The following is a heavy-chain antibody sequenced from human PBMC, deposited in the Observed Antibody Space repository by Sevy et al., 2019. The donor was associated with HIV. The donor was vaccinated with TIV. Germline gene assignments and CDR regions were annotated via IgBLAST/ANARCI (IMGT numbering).Heavy chain of an antibody. Sequence: GGSLRLSCAASGFTFSNAWMSWVRQAPGKGLEWIGRIKSKTDGGTTDYAAPVKGRFTISRDDSKNTLYLQMNSLKTEDTAVYYRTTDPNVVVPAAIRYFDYWGQGTLVTVSS. CDR2: IKSKTDGGTT. CDR1: GFTFSNAW. V-gene: IGHV3-15*01. D-gene: IGHD2-2*01. J-gene: IGHJ4*02. CDR3: TTDPNVVVPAAIRYFDY.